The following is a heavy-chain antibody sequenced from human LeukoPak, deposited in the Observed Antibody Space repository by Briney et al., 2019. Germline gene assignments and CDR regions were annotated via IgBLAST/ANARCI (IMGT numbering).Heavy chain of an antibody. D-gene: IGHD1-26*01. CDR1: GFTFSSYS. Sequence: PGGSLRLSCAASGFTFSSYSMNWVRQAPGKGLEWVSSISGSHTYIAYADSAKGRFTISRDNAKNSLYLQMNSLRADDTAVYYCARDREWEVFDYWGQGTLVTVSS. V-gene: IGHV3-21*01. J-gene: IGHJ4*02. CDR3: ARDREWEVFDY. CDR2: ISGSHTYI.